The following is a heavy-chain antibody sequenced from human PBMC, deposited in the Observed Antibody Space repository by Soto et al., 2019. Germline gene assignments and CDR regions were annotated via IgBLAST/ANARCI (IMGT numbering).Heavy chain of an antibody. CDR1: GGSISSGGYY. CDR3: RAAAVKYNWFDP. CDR2: IYYSGST. J-gene: IGHJ5*02. Sequence: QVQLQESGPGLVKPSQTLSLTCTVSGGSISSGGYYWSWIRQHPGKGLEWIGYIYYSGSTYYNPALKSRVTISVDTSKNQFSLKLSSVTAADTAVYYCRAAAVKYNWFDPWGQGTLVTVSS. D-gene: IGHD6-13*01. V-gene: IGHV4-31*03.